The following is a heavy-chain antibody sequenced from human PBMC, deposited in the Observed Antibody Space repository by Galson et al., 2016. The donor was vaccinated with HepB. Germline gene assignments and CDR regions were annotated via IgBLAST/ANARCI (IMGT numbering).Heavy chain of an antibody. CDR3: ARDGVPNYDFWTGFYYSDH. CDR2: IWGDGSNR. CDR1: GFTFNDYG. Sequence: SLRLSCAASGFTFNDYGMHWVRQAPGKGLEWVAVIWGDGSNRYYGDSVRGRFTIFRDNARKTLYLQMDRLRPEDTAVYFCARDGVPNYDFWTGFYYSDHWGQGNLVTVSS. V-gene: IGHV3-33*01. J-gene: IGHJ4*02. D-gene: IGHD3-3*01.